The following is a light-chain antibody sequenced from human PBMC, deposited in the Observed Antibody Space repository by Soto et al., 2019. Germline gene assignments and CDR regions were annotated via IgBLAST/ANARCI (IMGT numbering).Light chain of an antibody. Sequence: EIVLTQSPGTLSLSPGERATVSCRASQSVNSDYLAWFQQKPGQAPRLLIYGASTRTTGIPDRFSGSGSGTDFTLTIGRLEPGDFAVYYCLHYGGSPLTFGQGTRLEIK. CDR2: GAS. CDR3: LHYGGSPLT. V-gene: IGKV3-20*01. CDR1: QSVNSDY. J-gene: IGKJ5*01.